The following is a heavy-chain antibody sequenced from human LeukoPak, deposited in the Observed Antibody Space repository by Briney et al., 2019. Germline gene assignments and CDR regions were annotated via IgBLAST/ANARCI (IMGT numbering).Heavy chain of an antibody. D-gene: IGHD3-10*02. Sequence: ASVKVSCKASGYTFTSYYMHWVRQAPGQGLEWMGIINPSGGSTNYAQKFQGRVTMTRDTSTYTVYMELRSLRSDDTAVYYCAELGITMIGGVWGKGTTVTISS. CDR3: AELGITMIGGV. CDR2: INPSGGST. V-gene: IGHV1-46*01. J-gene: IGHJ6*04. CDR1: GYTFTSYY.